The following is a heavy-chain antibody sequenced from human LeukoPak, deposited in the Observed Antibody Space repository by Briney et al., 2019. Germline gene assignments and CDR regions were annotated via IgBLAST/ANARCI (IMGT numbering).Heavy chain of an antibody. CDR3: AREAYNAFDC. V-gene: IGHV3-21*01. Sequence: GGSLRLSCAASGFPFSSYTMNWVRQAPGKGLEWVSSISSSSTYIYYADSLKGRFTISRDNAKNSLYLQMNSLRAEDTASYSCAREAYNAFDCRARGTLVTVSS. CDR2: ISSSSTYI. CDR1: GFPFSSYT. J-gene: IGHJ4*02. D-gene: IGHD1-1*01.